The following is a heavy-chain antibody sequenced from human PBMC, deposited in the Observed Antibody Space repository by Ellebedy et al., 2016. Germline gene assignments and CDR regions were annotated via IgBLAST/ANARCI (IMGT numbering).Heavy chain of an antibody. Sequence: GESLKISCEASGFPFSSHAMSWVRQAPGKGPEWISAIVASGERTFYADSVKGWFTISRDNSKNRLYLQMNGLRVEDTALYYCVKGASSASWVTMEYWGQGALVTVSS. V-gene: IGHV3-23*01. D-gene: IGHD2-2*01. CDR1: GFPFSSHA. J-gene: IGHJ4*02. CDR2: IVASGERT. CDR3: VKGASSASWVTMEY.